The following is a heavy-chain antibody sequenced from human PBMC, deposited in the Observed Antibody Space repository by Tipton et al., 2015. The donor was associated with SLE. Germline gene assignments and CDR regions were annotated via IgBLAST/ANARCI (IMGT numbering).Heavy chain of an antibody. CDR3: ARDDLQFLGVVN. J-gene: IGHJ4*02. D-gene: IGHD3-3*01. Sequence: SLRLSCEASGFTFSRHDMSWVRQAPGKGLEWVSVIYSGGSTYYADSVKGRFTISRDNSKNTLYLQMSSLRVEDSAMYYCARDDLQFLGVVNRGQGTLVTFSA. V-gene: IGHV3-66*01. CDR1: GFTFSRHD. CDR2: IYSGGST.